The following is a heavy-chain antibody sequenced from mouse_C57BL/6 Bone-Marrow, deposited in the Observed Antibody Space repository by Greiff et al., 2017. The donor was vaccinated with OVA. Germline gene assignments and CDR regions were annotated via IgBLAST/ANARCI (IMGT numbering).Heavy chain of an antibody. CDR3: ARGLTGTFFAY. Sequence: EVKVVESGGGLVKPGGSLKLSCAASGFTFSSYAMSWVRQTPEKRLAWVATISDGGSYTYYPDNVKGRFTISRDNAKNNLYLQMSHLKSEDTAMYYCARGLTGTFFAYWGQGTLVTVSA. J-gene: IGHJ3*01. V-gene: IGHV5-4*03. CDR2: ISDGGSYT. CDR1: GFTFSSYA. D-gene: IGHD4-1*01.